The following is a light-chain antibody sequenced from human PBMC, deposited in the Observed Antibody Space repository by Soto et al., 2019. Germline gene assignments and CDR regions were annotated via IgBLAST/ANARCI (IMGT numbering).Light chain of an antibody. J-gene: IGLJ1*01. Sequence: QSALTQPRSVSGSPGQSVTISCTGTSNNVGDYKYVSWYQQHPGEAPKVMIYDVSKRPSGVPDRFSGSKSGKTASMTISGLQAEDEADYYCCSYAGSYVFGTGTKLTVL. CDR3: CSYAGSYV. CDR2: DVS. V-gene: IGLV2-11*01. CDR1: SNNVGDYKY.